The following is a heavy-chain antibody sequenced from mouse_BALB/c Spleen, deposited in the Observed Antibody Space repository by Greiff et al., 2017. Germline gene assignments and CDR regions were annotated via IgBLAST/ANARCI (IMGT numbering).Heavy chain of an antibody. CDR3: ARSTNYYGSSYGAMDY. D-gene: IGHD1-1*01. J-gene: IGHJ4*01. CDR2: IYPSDSYT. V-gene: IGHV1-69*02. Sequence: VQLQQPGAELVRPGASVKLSCKASGYTFTSYWINWVKQRPGQGLEWIGNIYPSDSYTNYNQKFKGKATLTVDKSSSTAYMQLSSLTSEDSAVYYCARSTNYYGSSYGAMDYWGQGTSVTVSS. CDR1: GYTFTSYW.